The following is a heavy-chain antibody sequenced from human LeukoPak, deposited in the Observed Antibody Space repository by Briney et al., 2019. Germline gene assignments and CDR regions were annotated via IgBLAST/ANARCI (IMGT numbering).Heavy chain of an antibody. CDR3: ARDQSIMGPTTVDY. V-gene: IGHV3-74*01. CDR2: ISSDGSNT. Sequence: GGSLRLSCAASGVTLSTSWMHWVRHARGKGVVWVSRISSDGSNTIYADSVRGRFTISRDNAKNTLYLQMNSLRAEDTAVYYCARDQSIMGPTTVDYWGQGTLVTVSS. J-gene: IGHJ4*02. CDR1: GVTLSTSW. D-gene: IGHD1-26*01.